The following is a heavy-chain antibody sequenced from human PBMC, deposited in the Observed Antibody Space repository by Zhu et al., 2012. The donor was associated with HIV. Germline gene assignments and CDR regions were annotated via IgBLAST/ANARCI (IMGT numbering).Heavy chain of an antibody. J-gene: IGHJ4*02. CDR1: GFTFSSYA. Sequence: EVQLLESGGGLVQPGGSLRLSCAASGFTFSSYAMSWVRQAPGKGLEWVSAISGSGGSTYYADSVKGRFTISRDNSKNTLYLQMNSLRAEDTAVYYCAKDVLSIVGSLLDYWGQGNPGHRLL. V-gene: IGHV3-23*01. CDR3: AKDVLSIVGSLLDY. CDR2: ISGSGGST. D-gene: IGHD1-26*01.